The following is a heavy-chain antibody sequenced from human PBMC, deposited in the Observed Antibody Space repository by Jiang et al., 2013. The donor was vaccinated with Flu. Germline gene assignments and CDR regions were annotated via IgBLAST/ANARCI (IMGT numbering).Heavy chain of an antibody. CDR1: GGSISSYY. CDR3: ARYVSRGGYYDY. CDR2: IYYSGST. J-gene: IGHJ4*02. V-gene: IGHV4-59*01. Sequence: PGLVKPSETLSLTCTVSGGSISSYYWSWIRQPPGKGPEWIGYIYYSGSTNYNPSLKSRVTISVDTSKNQFSLKLSSVTAADTAVYYCARYVSRGGYYDYWGQGTLVTVSS. D-gene: IGHD3-22*01.